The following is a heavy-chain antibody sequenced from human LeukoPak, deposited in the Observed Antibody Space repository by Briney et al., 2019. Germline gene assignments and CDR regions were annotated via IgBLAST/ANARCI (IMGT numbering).Heavy chain of an antibody. J-gene: IGHJ6*03. Sequence: GSSVKVSCKASGYTFTSYGISWVRQAPGQGLEWMGWISAYNGNTNYAQKLQGRVTMTTDTSTSTAYMELRSLRSDDTAVYYCAVGAHVRPYYFYYYMDVWGKGTTVTVSS. CDR3: AVGAHVRPYYFYYYMDV. CDR2: ISAYNGNT. D-gene: IGHD1-26*01. CDR1: GYTFTSYG. V-gene: IGHV1-18*01.